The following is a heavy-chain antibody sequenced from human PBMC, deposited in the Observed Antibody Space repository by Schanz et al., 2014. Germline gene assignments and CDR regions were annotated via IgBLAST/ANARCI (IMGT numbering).Heavy chain of an antibody. CDR3: ARDLEGYDGGGGGCDP. D-gene: IGHD2-21*01. Sequence: VQLLDSGGGLVQPGGSLRLSCAASGFTFSTYAMHWVRQAPGKGLEWVAVISYDGRNKYYADSVKGRFTISRDKSKNTLYLQMNSLRAEDTAVYYCARDLEGYDGGGGGCDPWGQGTLVTVSS. CDR1: GFTFSTYA. CDR2: ISYDGRNK. V-gene: IGHV3-30-3*01. J-gene: IGHJ5*02.